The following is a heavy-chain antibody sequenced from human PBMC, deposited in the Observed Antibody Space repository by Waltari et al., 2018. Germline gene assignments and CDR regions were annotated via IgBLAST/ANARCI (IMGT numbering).Heavy chain of an antibody. J-gene: IGHJ3*01. V-gene: IGHV3-66*02. D-gene: IGHD6-19*01. CDR2: LYNTGRT. Sequence: EVRLVEFGGGLVQPGGSLRLSCEDSGSTVLSQYMGWVRQAPGRGREWVSALYNTGRTTYGKSVRGRFTVSRDNAKSTLYLQMNALRLEDTAVYYCVSVSGKVSDAFDLWGQGTMVTVSS. CDR3: VSVSGKVSDAFDL. CDR1: GSTVLSQY.